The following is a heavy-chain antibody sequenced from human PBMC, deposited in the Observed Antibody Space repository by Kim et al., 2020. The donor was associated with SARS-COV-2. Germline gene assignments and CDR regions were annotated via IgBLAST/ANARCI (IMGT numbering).Heavy chain of an antibody. V-gene: IGHV7-4-1*02. Sequence: ASVKVSCKASGYTFTSYAMNWVRQAPGQGLEWMGWINTNTGNPTYAQGFTGRFVFSLDTPGRTASPPISNPKAEDPAVYYCARDPMKTVVRNNWFDPWGQGTLVTVSS. CDR2: INTNTGNP. D-gene: IGHD2-15*01. J-gene: IGHJ5*02. CDR1: GYTFTSYA. CDR3: ARDPMKTVVRNNWFDP.